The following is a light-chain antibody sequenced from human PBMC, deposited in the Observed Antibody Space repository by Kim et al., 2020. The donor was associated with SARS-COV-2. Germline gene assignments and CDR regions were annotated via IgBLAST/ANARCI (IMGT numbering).Light chain of an antibody. Sequence: SASVGDRVTITCRASQSISSYLNWYQQKPGKAPKLLIYAASSLQSGVPSRFSGSGSGTDFTLTISSLQPEDFATYYCQQSYSTPWTFGGGTKLEI. J-gene: IGKJ4*01. CDR1: QSISSY. V-gene: IGKV1-39*01. CDR3: QQSYSTPWT. CDR2: AAS.